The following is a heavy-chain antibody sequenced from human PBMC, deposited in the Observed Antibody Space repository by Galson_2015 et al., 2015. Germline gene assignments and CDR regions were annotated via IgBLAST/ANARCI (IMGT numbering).Heavy chain of an antibody. CDR2: ISSSSSYI. Sequence: SLRLSCAASGFTFGSYSMNWVRQAPGKGLEWVSSISSSSSYIYYADSVKGRFTISRDNAKNSLYLQMNSLRAEDTAVYYCARDMISGWRGFLDHYYYYGMDVWGQGTTVTVSS. CDR3: ARDMISGWRGFLDHYYYYGMDV. CDR1: GFTFGSYS. V-gene: IGHV3-21*01. D-gene: IGHD6-19*01. J-gene: IGHJ6*02.